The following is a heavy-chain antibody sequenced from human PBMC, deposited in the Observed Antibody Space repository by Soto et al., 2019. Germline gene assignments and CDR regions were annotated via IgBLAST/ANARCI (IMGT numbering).Heavy chain of an antibody. J-gene: IGHJ4*02. Sequence: QVQLVQSGAEVKKPGASAKVSCKASGYTFTSYGISWVRQAPGQGLEWMGWISAYNGNTNYAQKLQGRVTMTTDTSTSTAYMELRSLRSDDTAVYYCARVAHSEQLVPNIDYWGQGTLVTVSS. V-gene: IGHV1-18*01. CDR3: ARVAHSEQLVPNIDY. CDR2: ISAYNGNT. CDR1: GYTFTSYG. D-gene: IGHD6-6*01.